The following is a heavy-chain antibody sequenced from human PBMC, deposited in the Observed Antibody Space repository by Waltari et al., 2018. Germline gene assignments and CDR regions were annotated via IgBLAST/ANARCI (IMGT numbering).Heavy chain of an antibody. CDR1: GYTFTSYD. D-gene: IGHD2-15*01. J-gene: IGHJ6*02. V-gene: IGHV1-8*01. CDR3: AITFCSGGSCYYYYGMDV. CDR2: MNPNSGNT. Sequence: QVQLVQSGAEVKKPGASVKVSCKASGYTFTSYDINWVRQAHGQGLEWMGWMNPNSGNTGYAQKFQGRVTMTRNTSISTAYMELSSLRSEDTAVYYCAITFCSGGSCYYYYGMDVWGQGTTVTVSS.